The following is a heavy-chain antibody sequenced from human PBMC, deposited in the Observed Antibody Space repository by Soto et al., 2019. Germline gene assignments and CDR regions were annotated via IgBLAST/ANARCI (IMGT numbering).Heavy chain of an antibody. J-gene: IGHJ4*02. Sequence: QVQLVQSGAEVKKPGSSVKVSCKASGGTFSSYTICWVRQAPGQGLEWMGRIIPILGIANYAQKFQGRVTITADKSTSTAYMELSSLRSEDTAVYYCARDGSVAGYDYWGQGTLVTVSS. D-gene: IGHD6-19*01. CDR2: IIPILGIA. CDR3: ARDGSVAGYDY. V-gene: IGHV1-69*08. CDR1: GGTFSSYT.